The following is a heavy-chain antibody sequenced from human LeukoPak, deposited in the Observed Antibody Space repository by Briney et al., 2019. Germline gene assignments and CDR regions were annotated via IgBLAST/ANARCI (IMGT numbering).Heavy chain of an antibody. J-gene: IGHJ6*02. Sequence: GGSLRLSCTASGFSFNSYAMNWARQAPGKGLEWVASINHNGNVNYYVDSVKGRFTISRDNAKNSLYLQMSNLRAEDTAVYFCARGGGLDVWGQGATVTVSS. CDR1: GFSFNSYA. CDR2: INHNGNVN. V-gene: IGHV3-7*03. CDR3: ARGGGLDV. D-gene: IGHD3-16*01.